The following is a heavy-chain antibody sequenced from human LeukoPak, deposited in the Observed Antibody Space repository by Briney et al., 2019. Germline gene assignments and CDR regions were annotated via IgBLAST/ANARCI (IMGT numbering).Heavy chain of an antibody. Sequence: SETLSLTCTVSGGSISSYYWSWIRQPAGKGLEWIGRIYTSGSTNYNPSLKSRVTMSVDTSKNQFSLKLSSVTAADTAVYYCARDITIFGVAPQNWLDPWGQGTLVTVSS. D-gene: IGHD3-3*01. CDR3: ARDITIFGVAPQNWLDP. CDR1: GGSISSYY. V-gene: IGHV4-4*07. CDR2: IYTSGST. J-gene: IGHJ5*02.